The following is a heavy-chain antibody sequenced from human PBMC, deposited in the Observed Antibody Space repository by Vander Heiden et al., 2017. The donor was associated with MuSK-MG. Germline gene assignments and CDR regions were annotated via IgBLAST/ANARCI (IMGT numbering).Heavy chain of an antibody. CDR3: ANPSRGFGELAFDI. CDR1: GYSISSGYY. V-gene: IGHV4-38-2*01. CDR2: IYHSGSN. Sequence: QVQLQESGPGLVKPSETLSLTCAVSGYSISSGYYWGWIRQPPGKGLEWIGSIYHSGSNYYNPACKSRVTISVDTSKIQLSLKLRSVTAAETAVYYSANPSRGFGELAFDIWGQGTMVTLCS. J-gene: IGHJ3*02. D-gene: IGHD3-10*01.